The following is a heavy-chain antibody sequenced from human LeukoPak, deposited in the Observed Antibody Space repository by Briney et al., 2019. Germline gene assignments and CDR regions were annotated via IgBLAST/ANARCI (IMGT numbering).Heavy chain of an antibody. CDR3: ARAMYYYDSSGYYYPNDAFDI. V-gene: IGHV1-18*01. CDR1: GYTFTSYG. D-gene: IGHD3-22*01. Sequence: ASVKVSCKASGYTFTSYGISWVRQAPGQGLEWMGWISAYNGNTNYAQKLQGRVTMTTDTSTSTAYMELSRLRSDDTAVYYCARAMYYYDSSGYYYPNDAFDIWGQGTMVTVSS. CDR2: ISAYNGNT. J-gene: IGHJ3*02.